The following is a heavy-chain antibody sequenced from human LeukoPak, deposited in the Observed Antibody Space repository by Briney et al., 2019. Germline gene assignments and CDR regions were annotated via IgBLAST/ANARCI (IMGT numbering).Heavy chain of an antibody. CDR1: NGSISGNNW. CDR2: IYHSGST. V-gene: IGHV4-4*02. D-gene: IGHD3-22*01. Sequence: PSETLSLTCAVSNGSISGNNWWSWVRQPPRKGLEWSGEIYHSGSTNYNPSLKSRATISIDKSKNQFSMRLSSVTAADTAVYYCARAPSFYDNSGYSFDYWGQGTRVTVSS. CDR3: ARAPSFYDNSGYSFDY. J-gene: IGHJ4*02.